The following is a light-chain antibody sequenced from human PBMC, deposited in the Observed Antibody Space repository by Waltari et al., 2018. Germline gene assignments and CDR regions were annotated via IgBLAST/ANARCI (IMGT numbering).Light chain of an antibody. CDR1: SSDVGASDE. CDR3: DLWVG. Sequence: QSALTQPASVSGSPGQSITISCTGTSSDVGASDEISWYQHHPGKAPKLIIYDVKNRPSGISNRFSGSKAANTASRTSAGLQAEDEAHYYCDLWVGFGGGTKLTVL. CDR2: DVK. V-gene: IGLV2-14*03. J-gene: IGLJ3*02.